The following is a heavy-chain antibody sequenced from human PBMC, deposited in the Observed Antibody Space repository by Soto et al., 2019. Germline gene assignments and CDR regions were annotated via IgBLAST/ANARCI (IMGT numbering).Heavy chain of an antibody. CDR1: GFSLSTSGVG. CDR2: IYVDDDK. Sequence: QITLKESGPTLVKPTQTLTLTCTFSGFSLSTSGVGVGWIRQPPGKALEWLALIYVDDDKRYSPSLKSRLTIPNDTSKKQLLLTMTNMDPVDTATSYCAHSWYCSGGSCYYSNRFDPWGQGTLVTVSS. V-gene: IGHV2-5*02. J-gene: IGHJ5*02. D-gene: IGHD2-15*01. CDR3: AHSWYCSGGSCYYSNRFDP.